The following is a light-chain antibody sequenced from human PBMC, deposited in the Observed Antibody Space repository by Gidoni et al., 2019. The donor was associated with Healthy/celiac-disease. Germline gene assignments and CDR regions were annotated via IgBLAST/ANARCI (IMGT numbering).Light chain of an antibody. CDR3: QQYDNLGREYT. Sequence: DIQMTQSPSSLSASVGDRVTITCQASQDISNYLNWYQQKPGKAPKLLIYDASNLETGVPSRFSGSGSGTDFTFTISSLQPEDIATYYCQQYDNLGREYTFGQGTKLEIK. J-gene: IGKJ2*01. CDR2: DAS. V-gene: IGKV1-33*01. CDR1: QDISNY.